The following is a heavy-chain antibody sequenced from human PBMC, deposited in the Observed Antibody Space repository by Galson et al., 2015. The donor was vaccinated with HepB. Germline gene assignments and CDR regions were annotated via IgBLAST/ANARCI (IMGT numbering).Heavy chain of an antibody. CDR3: AKETGGYYDFWSGYYETYYYYYMDV. D-gene: IGHD3-3*01. CDR1: GFTFSSYA. J-gene: IGHJ6*03. Sequence: SLRLSCAASGFTFSSYAMSWVRQAPGKGLEWVSAISGSGGSTYYADSVKGRFTISRDNSKNTLYLQMNSLRAEDTAVYYCAKETGGYYDFWSGYYETYYYYYMDVWGKGTTVTVSS. CDR2: ISGSGGST. V-gene: IGHV3-23*01.